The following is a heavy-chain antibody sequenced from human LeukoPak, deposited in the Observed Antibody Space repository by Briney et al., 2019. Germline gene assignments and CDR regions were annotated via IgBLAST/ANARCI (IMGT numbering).Heavy chain of an antibody. CDR2: IIPIFGTA. CDR1: GGSFSSEA. V-gene: IGHV1-69*05. D-gene: IGHD2-15*01. J-gene: IGHJ4*02. CDR3: GRKAGDCGGGSCYSIDY. Sequence: ASVKVSCRAFGGSFSSEAISWVRQAPGQGLEWMGGIIPIFGTANYAQKFQGRVTITTDESTSTAYMEVSSLRSEDTAVYYCGRKAGDCGGGSCYSIDYWGQGTLVTVSS.